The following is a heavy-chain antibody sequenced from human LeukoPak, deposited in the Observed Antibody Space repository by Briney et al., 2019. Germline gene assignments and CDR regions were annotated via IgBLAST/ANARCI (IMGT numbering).Heavy chain of an antibody. CDR3: ARDTTQYYYYMDV. J-gene: IGHJ6*03. CDR1: GYIFDDYG. D-gene: IGHD1-26*01. Sequence: PGGSLRLSCAGSGYIFDDYGMRWVRQAPGKGLEWVAGINWNGGSTGYAASVKGRFTISRDNSKNTLYLQMNSLRAEDTAVYYCARDTTQYYYYMDVWGKGTTVTVSS. CDR2: INWNGGST. V-gene: IGHV3-20*04.